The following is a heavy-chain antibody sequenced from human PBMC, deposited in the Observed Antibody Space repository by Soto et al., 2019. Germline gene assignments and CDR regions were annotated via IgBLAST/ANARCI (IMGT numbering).Heavy chain of an antibody. CDR2: ISAYNGNT. D-gene: IGHD3-10*01. J-gene: IGHJ4*02. V-gene: IGHV1-18*01. CDR3: ASALYNYGSGSYYPDY. CDR1: GYTFTSYG. Sequence: QVQLVQSGAEVKKPGASVKVSCKASGYTFTSYGISWVRQAPGQGLEWMGWISAYNGNTNNAQKPQGRVTMTTATYTSTAYMELRRLRSDDTAMAYCASALYNYGSGSYYPDYWGQGTLVTVSS.